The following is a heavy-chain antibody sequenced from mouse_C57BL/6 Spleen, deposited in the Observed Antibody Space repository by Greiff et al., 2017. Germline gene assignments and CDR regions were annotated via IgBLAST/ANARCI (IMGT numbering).Heavy chain of an antibody. D-gene: IGHD2-1*01. V-gene: IGHV1-50*01. CDR1: GYTLTSYW. Sequence: VQLQQPGAELVKPGASVKLSCKASGYTLTSYWMQWVKQRPGQGLEWIGEIDPSDSSTNYTQKFKGKATLTVDTSSSTAYMQLSSLTSADSAVYYCARSRGNYGRDFDGWGTGTTVTVSS. CDR3: ARSRGNYGRDFDG. CDR2: IDPSDSST. J-gene: IGHJ1*03.